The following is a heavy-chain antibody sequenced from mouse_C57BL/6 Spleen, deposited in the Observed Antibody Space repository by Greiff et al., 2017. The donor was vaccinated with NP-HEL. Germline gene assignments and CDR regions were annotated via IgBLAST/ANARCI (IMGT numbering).Heavy chain of an antibody. J-gene: IGHJ3*01. CDR2: IYPGDGDT. D-gene: IGHD1-1*01. CDR3: ARRGFYYYGSSNWFAY. V-gene: IGHV1-80*01. Sequence: QVQLKQSGAELVKPGASVKISCKASGYAFSSYWMNWVKQRPGKGLEWIGQIYPGDGDTNYNGKFKGKATLTADKSSSTAYMQLSSLTSEDSAVYFCARRGFYYYGSSNWFAYWGQGTLVTVSA. CDR1: GYAFSSYW.